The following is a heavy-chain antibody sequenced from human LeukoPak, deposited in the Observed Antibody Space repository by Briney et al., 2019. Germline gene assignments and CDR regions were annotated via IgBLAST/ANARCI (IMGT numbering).Heavy chain of an antibody. CDR1: GYTFTSYG. CDR2: ISAYNGNT. CDR3: ARDSPTTVVTRDYYYGMDV. D-gene: IGHD4-23*01. Sequence: GASVKVSCKASGYTFTSYGISWVRQAPGQGLEWMGWISAYNGNTNYAQKLQGRVTMTTDTSTSTAYMELRSLRSDDTAVYYCARDSPTTVVTRDYYYGMDVRGQGTTVTVSS. V-gene: IGHV1-18*01. J-gene: IGHJ6*02.